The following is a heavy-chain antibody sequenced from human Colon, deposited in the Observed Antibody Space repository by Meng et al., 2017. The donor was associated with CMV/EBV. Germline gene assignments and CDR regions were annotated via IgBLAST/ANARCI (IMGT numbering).Heavy chain of an antibody. J-gene: IGHJ6*02. CDR3: AKGGSYNYYYYGMDV. V-gene: IGHV3-23*01. CDR2: ISGSGGST. D-gene: IGHD1-26*01. Sequence: GESLKISYAASGFTFSSYAMSWVRQAPGKGLEWVSAISGSGGSTYYADSVKGRFTISRDNSKNTLYLQMNSLRAEDTAAYYCAKGGSYNYYYYGMDVWGQGTTVTVSS. CDR1: GFTFSSYA.